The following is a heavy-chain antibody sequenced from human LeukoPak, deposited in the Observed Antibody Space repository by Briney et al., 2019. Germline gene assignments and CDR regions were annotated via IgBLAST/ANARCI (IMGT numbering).Heavy chain of an antibody. CDR3: ARWTPRKYDPYSSSWYYYYGMDV. CDR2: INAGNGNT. J-gene: IGHJ6*02. Sequence: ASVKVSCKASGYTFTSYAMHWVRQAPGQRLEWMGWINAGNGNTKYSQKFQGRVTITRDTSASTAYMELSSLRSEDTAVYYCARWTPRKYDPYSSSWYYYYGMDVWGQGTTVTVSS. D-gene: IGHD6-13*01. CDR1: GYTFTSYA. V-gene: IGHV1-3*01.